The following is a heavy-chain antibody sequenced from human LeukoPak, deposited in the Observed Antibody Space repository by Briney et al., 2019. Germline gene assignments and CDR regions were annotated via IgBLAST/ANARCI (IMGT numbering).Heavy chain of an antibody. CDR3: ARVVIQAAAGTTDY. J-gene: IGHJ4*02. Sequence: PSKTLSLTCTVSGGSISSGSYDWSWIRQPAGKGLDWIGRIYTSGSTNYNPSLKSRVTISVDTSKNQFSLKLSSVTAADTAVYYCARVVIQAAAGTTDYWGQGNLVTVSS. V-gene: IGHV4-61*02. D-gene: IGHD6-13*01. CDR2: IYTSGST. CDR1: GGSISSGSYD.